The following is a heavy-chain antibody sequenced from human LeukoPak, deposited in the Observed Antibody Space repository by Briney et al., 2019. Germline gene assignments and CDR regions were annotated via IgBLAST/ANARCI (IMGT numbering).Heavy chain of an antibody. J-gene: IGHJ4*02. Sequence: PSQTLSLTCTVSGGSISSGGYYWSWIRQHPGKGLEWIGYIHYSGNTYYNPSLKSRVTISVDTSKNQFSLKLSSVTAADTVVYYCARTKGDSSGYYITAPLDNWGQGTLVTVSS. CDR2: IHYSGNT. D-gene: IGHD3-22*01. V-gene: IGHV4-31*03. CDR3: ARTKGDSSGYYITAPLDN. CDR1: GGSISSGGYY.